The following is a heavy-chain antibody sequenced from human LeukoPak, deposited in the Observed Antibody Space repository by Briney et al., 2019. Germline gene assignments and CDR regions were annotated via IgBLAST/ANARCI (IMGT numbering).Heavy chain of an antibody. J-gene: IGHJ4*02. Sequence: SETLSLTCTVSGGSISSSSYYWGWIRQPPGKGLEWIGSIYYSGSTYYNPSLKSRVTISVDTSKNQFSLKLSSVTAADTAVYYCARVTRDSSGWYGNDYWGQGTLVTVSS. CDR3: ARVTRDSSGWYGNDY. CDR1: GGSISSSSYY. D-gene: IGHD6-19*01. CDR2: IYYSGST. V-gene: IGHV4-39*01.